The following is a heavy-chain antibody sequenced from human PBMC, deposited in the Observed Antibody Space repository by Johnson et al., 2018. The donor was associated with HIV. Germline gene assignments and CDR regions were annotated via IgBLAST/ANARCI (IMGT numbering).Heavy chain of an antibody. CDR1: GFTFSSYA. CDR2: ISYDGSNK. CDR3: ARGVDGAFDI. D-gene: IGHD3-10*01. J-gene: IGHJ3*02. Sequence: QVQLVESGGGVVQPGRSLRLSCAASGFTFSSYAMHWVRQAPGKGLAWVAVISYDGSNKYYADSVKGRFTISRDNSKNTLYLQMNSLRAEDTAVYYCARGVDGAFDIWGQGTMVTVSS. V-gene: IGHV3-30-3*01.